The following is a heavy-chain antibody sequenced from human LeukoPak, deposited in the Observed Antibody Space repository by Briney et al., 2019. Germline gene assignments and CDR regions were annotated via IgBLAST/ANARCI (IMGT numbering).Heavy chain of an antibody. V-gene: IGHV4-38-2*02. CDR1: GYSISSGYY. J-gene: IGHJ4*02. D-gene: IGHD6-25*01. CDR2: IYHSGST. CDR3: ARDGGYRAPGHDY. Sequence: PSETLSLTCTVSGYSISSGYYWGWIRQPPGKGLEWIGSIYHSGSTYYNPSLKSRATISVDTSKNQFSLKLSSVTAADTAVYYCARDGGYRAPGHDYWGQGTLVTVSS.